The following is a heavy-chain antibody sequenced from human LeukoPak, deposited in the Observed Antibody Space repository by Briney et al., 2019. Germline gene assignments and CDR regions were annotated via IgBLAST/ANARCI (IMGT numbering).Heavy chain of an antibody. Sequence: PSETLSLTCAVYGGSFSGYYWSWIHQPPGKGLEWIGEINHSGSTNYNPSLKSRVTISVDTSKNQFSLKLSSVTAADTAVYYCARAGRGLRYFDWLLLTYDYWGQGTLVTVSS. D-gene: IGHD3-9*01. J-gene: IGHJ4*02. CDR1: GGSFSGYY. CDR2: INHSGST. CDR3: ARAGRGLRYFDWLLLTYDY. V-gene: IGHV4-34*01.